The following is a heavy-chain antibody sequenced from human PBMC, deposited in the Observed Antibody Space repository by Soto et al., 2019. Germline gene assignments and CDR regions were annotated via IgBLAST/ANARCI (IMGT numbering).Heavy chain of an antibody. Sequence: ASVKVSCKASGYTFTSYGISWVRQAPGQGLEWMGWISAYNGNTNYAQKLQGRVTMTTDTSTSTAYMELRSLRSDDTAVYYCARDREYGDYVLREFNWFDPWGQGTLVTVSS. J-gene: IGHJ5*02. CDR1: GYTFTSYG. V-gene: IGHV1-18*01. D-gene: IGHD4-17*01. CDR2: ISAYNGNT. CDR3: ARDREYGDYVLREFNWFDP.